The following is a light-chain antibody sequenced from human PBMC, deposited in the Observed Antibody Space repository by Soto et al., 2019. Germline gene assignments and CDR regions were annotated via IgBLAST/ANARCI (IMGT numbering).Light chain of an antibody. J-gene: IGKJ4*01. Sequence: EIVMTQSPATLSVSPGERVTLSCRASQSVSSNLAWYQHKPGQAPRLLIYGAFTRATGIPARFSGSGSGTEFTLTISSLQSEDFAVYYCQQYKNWPPLTFGGGTKVEIK. CDR2: GAF. CDR1: QSVSSN. CDR3: QQYKNWPPLT. V-gene: IGKV3-15*01.